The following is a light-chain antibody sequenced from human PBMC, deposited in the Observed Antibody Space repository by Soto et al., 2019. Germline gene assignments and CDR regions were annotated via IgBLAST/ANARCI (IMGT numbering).Light chain of an antibody. J-gene: IGLJ2*01. V-gene: IGLV1-40*01. CDR2: GNS. CDR3: QSYDSSLSGSV. CDR1: SSNIGAGYD. Sequence: QSVLTQPPSVSGAPGQRVTISCTGSSSNIGAGYDVHWYQQLPGTAPKLLIYGNSNRPSGVPDRFSGSKSGTSASLAITGLHAEDEADYYCQSYDSSLSGSVFGGGTQVTVL.